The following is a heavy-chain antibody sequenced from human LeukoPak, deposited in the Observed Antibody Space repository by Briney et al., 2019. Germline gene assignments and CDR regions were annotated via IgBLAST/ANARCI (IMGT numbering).Heavy chain of an antibody. J-gene: IGHJ4*02. CDR2: IYYSGST. CDR3: ARVSIRHIYSYGPNTYFDY. V-gene: IGHV4-59*01. CDR1: GGSISSYY. Sequence: PSETLSLTCTVSGGSISSYYWSWIRQPPGKGLEWIGYIYYSGSTNYNPSLKSRVTISVDTSKNQFYLKLSSVTAADTAVYYCARVSIRHIYSYGPNTYFDYWGQGTLVTVSS. D-gene: IGHD5-18*01.